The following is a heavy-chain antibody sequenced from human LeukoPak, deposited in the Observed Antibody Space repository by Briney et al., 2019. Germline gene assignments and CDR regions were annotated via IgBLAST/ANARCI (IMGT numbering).Heavy chain of an antibody. CDR1: GFTFSSYA. CDR2: IWYDGSNK. J-gene: IGHJ4*02. Sequence: GRSLRLSCAASGFTFSSYAMHWVRQAPGKGLEWVAVIWYDGSNKYYADSVKGRFTISRDNSKNTLYLQMNSLRAEDTAVYYCARDGSSKEVDYWGQGTLVTVSS. CDR3: ARDGSSKEVDY. V-gene: IGHV3-33*08. D-gene: IGHD6-13*01.